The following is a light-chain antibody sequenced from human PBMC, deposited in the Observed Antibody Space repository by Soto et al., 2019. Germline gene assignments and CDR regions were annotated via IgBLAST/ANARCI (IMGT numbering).Light chain of an antibody. J-gene: IGKJ3*01. CDR1: QSVSSTY. CDR2: STS. Sequence: EIVLTQSPGTLSLSPGERATLSCRASQSVSSTYLAWNQQKPGQAPRLLIYSTSSRATGIPDRFSGSGSGTDFTLTISRLEPEDFAVYYCQQYGSSPGFTFGPGTKVDIK. V-gene: IGKV3-20*01. CDR3: QQYGSSPGFT.